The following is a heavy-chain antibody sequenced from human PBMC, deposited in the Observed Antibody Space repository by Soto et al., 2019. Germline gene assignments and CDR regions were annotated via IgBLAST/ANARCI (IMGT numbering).Heavy chain of an antibody. CDR3: AREPTYHYDSSDRPSADF. J-gene: IGHJ4*02. Sequence: QVQLVQSGAEVKKPGSSVKVSCKASGGTFSSYAISWVRQAPGQGLEWMGGIIPIFATANYAQKFQGRVTITADESTSTVYMELSSLRSEDTAVYYCAREPTYHYDSSDRPSADFWGQGTLVTVSS. CDR2: IIPIFATA. D-gene: IGHD3-22*01. V-gene: IGHV1-69*01. CDR1: GGTFSSYA.